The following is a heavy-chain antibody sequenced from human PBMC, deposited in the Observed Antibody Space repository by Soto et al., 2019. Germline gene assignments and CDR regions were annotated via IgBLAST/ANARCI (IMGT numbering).Heavy chain of an antibody. CDR3: VQTTGWPGFDF. CDR1: GLAVSSKY. J-gene: IGHJ4*02. D-gene: IGHD6-19*01. Sequence: EVQLVESGGGLIQPGGSLRLSCAASGLAVSSKYMTWVRQAPGKGLEWVSVIYGGGTTYYADSVKGRFTISRDTSQNTLYLQMNSLRAEDTAVYYCVQTTGWPGFDFWGQGTLVTVSS. V-gene: IGHV3-53*01. CDR2: IYGGGTT.